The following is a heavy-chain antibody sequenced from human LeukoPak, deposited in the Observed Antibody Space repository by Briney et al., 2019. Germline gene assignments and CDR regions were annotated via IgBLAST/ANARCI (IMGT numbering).Heavy chain of an antibody. J-gene: IGHJ4*02. V-gene: IGHV4-59*08. Sequence: PSETLSLTCTVPGGSISGYYWSWIRQPPGKGPEWIGYISYSGNTNYNPSLKSRVTISVDTSKNQFSLKLNSVIAADTAVYYCARLPSREYQLAFDCWGQGTLVTVSS. CDR2: ISYSGNT. CDR3: ARLPSREYQLAFDC. D-gene: IGHD2-2*01. CDR1: GGSISGYY.